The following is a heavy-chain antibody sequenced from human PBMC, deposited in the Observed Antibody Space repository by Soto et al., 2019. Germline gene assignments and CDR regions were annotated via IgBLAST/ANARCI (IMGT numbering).Heavy chain of an antibody. D-gene: IGHD3-22*01. Sequence: ASGKVSGKASGYTFTGYYMHWVRQAPGQGLEWMGWINPNSGGTNYAQKFQGRVTMTRDTSISTAYMELSRLRSEDTAVYYCARDVKDYYDSSGYYPLFDYWGHGTLVTVSS. CDR3: ARDVKDYYDSSGYYPLFDY. CDR1: GYTFTGYY. J-gene: IGHJ4*01. CDR2: INPNSGGT. V-gene: IGHV1-2*02.